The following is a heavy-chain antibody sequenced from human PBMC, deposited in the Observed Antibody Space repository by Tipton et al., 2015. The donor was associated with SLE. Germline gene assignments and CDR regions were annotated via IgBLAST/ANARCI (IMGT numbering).Heavy chain of an antibody. CDR3: TTGGSDTSSALGY. V-gene: IGHV3-15*01. CDR2: IKSKTDGGTT. CDR1: GFTFSNAW. D-gene: IGHD6-6*01. Sequence: SLRLSCAASGFTFSNAWMSWVRQAPGKGLEWVGRIKSKTDGGTTDYAAPVIGRFTISRDDSKNTLYLQMNSLKTDDTAVYYCTTGGSDTSSALGYWGQGTLVTVSS. J-gene: IGHJ4*02.